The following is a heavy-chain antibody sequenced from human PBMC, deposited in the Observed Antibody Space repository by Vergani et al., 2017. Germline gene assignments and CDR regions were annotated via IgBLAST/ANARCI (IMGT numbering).Heavy chain of an antibody. CDR2: ISYDGSNK. J-gene: IGHJ4*02. Sequence: QVQLVESGGGVVQPGRSLRLSCAASGFTFSSYAMHWVRQAPGKGLEWVAVISYDGSNKYYADSVKGRFTISRDNSKNTLYLQMNSLRAEDTAVYYCAKRRQKQLDLDYWGQGTLVTVSS. CDR3: AKRRQKQLDLDY. CDR1: GFTFSSYA. D-gene: IGHD6-13*01. V-gene: IGHV3-30-3*02.